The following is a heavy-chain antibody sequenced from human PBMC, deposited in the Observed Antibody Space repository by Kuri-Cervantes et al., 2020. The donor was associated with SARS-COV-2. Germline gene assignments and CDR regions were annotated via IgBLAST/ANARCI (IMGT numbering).Heavy chain of an antibody. Sequence: GGSLRLSCAASGFTFSDYYMSWIRQAPGKGLEWVSYISSSSSTIYYADSVKGRFTISRDNAKNSLYLQMNSLRAEDTAVYYCARDGLGGDVHYYDILTGYYPYYMDVWGKGTTVTVSS. D-gene: IGHD3-9*01. CDR3: ARDGLGGDVHYYDILTGYYPYYMDV. J-gene: IGHJ6*03. CDR1: GFTFSDYY. V-gene: IGHV3-11*04. CDR2: ISSSSSTI.